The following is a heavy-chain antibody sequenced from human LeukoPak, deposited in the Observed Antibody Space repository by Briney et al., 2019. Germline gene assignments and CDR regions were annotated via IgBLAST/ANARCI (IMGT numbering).Heavy chain of an antibody. D-gene: IGHD5-12*01. J-gene: IGHJ6*02. CDR1: GFSFSNYW. Sequence: GGSLRLSCAASGFSFSNYWMHWVRQAPGKGLVWVSRINSDGSTTDYADSVKGRFTISRDNAKNSLYLQMNSLRGEDTAVYYCARDDSGFDLGALDYYYGMDVWGQGTTVTVSS. CDR2: INSDGSTT. CDR3: ARDDSGFDLGALDYYYGMDV. V-gene: IGHV3-74*01.